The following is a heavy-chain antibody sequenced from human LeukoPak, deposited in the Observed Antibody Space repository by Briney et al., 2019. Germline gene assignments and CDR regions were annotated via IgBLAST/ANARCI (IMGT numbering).Heavy chain of an antibody. J-gene: IGHJ4*02. Sequence: PGGSLRLSCAASGFTFSSYGMHWVRQAPGKGLEWVAVISYDGSNKYYADSVKGRFTISRDNSKNTLYLQMNSLRAEDTAVYYCAKDRWLVRGSFDYWGQGTLVTVSS. D-gene: IGHD6-19*01. CDR2: ISYDGSNK. V-gene: IGHV3-30*18. CDR3: AKDRWLVRGSFDY. CDR1: GFTFSSYG.